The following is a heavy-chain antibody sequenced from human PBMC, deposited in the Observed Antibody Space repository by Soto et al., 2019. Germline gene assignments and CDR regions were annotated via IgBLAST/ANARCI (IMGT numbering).Heavy chain of an antibody. CDR2: IIPIFGTA. CDR3: AREGGYCSGGSCYSGRGPSWFDP. D-gene: IGHD2-15*01. J-gene: IGHJ5*02. Sequence: QVQLVQSGAEVKKPGSSVKVSCKASGGTFSSYAISWVRQAPGQGLEWMGGIIPIFGTANYAQKFQGRVTITGDESTSTANIGLSSLRSEDTAVYYCAREGGYCSGGSCYSGRGPSWFDPWGQGTLVTVSS. V-gene: IGHV1-69*01. CDR1: GGTFSSYA.